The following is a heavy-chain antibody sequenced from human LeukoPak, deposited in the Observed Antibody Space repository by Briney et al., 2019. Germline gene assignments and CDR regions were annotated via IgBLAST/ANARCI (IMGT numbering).Heavy chain of an antibody. CDR1: GDSISSGGYY. J-gene: IGHJ3*02. D-gene: IGHD3-3*01. CDR2: IYYSGST. Sequence: SETLSLTYTVSGDSISSGGYYWTWIRQHPGKGLEWIGYIYYSGSTYYNPSLKSRVTISVATSKNPFSLKLGSVTAADTAVYYCARDDSAFGAYDIWGQGTMVTVSS. V-gene: IGHV4-31*03. CDR3: ARDDSAFGAYDI.